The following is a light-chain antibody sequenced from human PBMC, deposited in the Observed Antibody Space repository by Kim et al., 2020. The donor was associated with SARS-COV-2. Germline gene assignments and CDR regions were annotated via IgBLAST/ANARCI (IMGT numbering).Light chain of an antibody. V-gene: IGKV1-5*03. CDR3: QQYTDYRT. CDR2: KAS. J-gene: IGKJ1*01. CDR1: QNNRSL. Sequence: GSVGDRGTITCRGSQNNRSLLDLDQQKTGKAPKVLIDKASTLESGVPSRVSGSGVGAEFTLTIRSLQTGDCGTLYCQQYTDYRTFGQGTKVDIK.